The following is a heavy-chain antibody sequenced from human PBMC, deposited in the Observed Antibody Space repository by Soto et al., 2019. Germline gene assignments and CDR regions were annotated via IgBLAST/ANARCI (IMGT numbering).Heavy chain of an antibody. Sequence: SETLSLTCAVSGASISSYYWSWIRQPPGKGLEWIGYFYYSGSTNYNPSLKSRVTISVDTSKNQFSLKLSSVTAADTAVYYCARSRGGYFDYWGQGTLVTVSS. V-gene: IGHV4-59*01. J-gene: IGHJ4*02. CDR1: GASISSYY. CDR2: FYYSGST. D-gene: IGHD3-22*01. CDR3: ARSRGGYFDY.